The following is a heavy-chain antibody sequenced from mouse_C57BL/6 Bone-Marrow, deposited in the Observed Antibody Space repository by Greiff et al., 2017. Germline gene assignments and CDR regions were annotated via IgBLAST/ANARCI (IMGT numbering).Heavy chain of an antibody. Sequence: QVPLQQPGAELARPGASVKLSCKASGYTFTSYTMHWVKQRPGQGLAWIGYLNPSSGYTKYNQKFKDKATFTADKSSRTAYMQLSSLTSEDSAVYYCSRVLWYLLDYWGQGTTLTVSS. D-gene: IGHD2-1*01. V-gene: IGHV1-4*01. CDR1: GYTFTSYT. CDR3: SRVLWYLLDY. CDR2: LNPSSGYT. J-gene: IGHJ2*01.